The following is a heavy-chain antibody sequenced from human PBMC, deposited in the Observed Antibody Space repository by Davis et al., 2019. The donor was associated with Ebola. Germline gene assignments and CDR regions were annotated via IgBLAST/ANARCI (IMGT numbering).Heavy chain of an antibody. CDR3: ARESGSSGWYGY. CDR2: ITSSSSYI. D-gene: IGHD6-19*01. CDR1: GFTFSTYF. V-gene: IGHV3-21*04. Sequence: GESLKISCAASGFTFSTYFMNWVRQAPGKGLEWVSSITSSSSYIYYADSVKGRFTISRDNAKNSLYLQMNSLRAEDTAVYYCARESGSSGWYGYWGQGTLVTVSS. J-gene: IGHJ4*02.